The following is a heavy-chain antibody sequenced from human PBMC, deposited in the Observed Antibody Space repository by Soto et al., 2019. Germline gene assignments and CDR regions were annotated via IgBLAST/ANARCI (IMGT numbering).Heavy chain of an antibody. CDR1: GGSISSGGYY. V-gene: IGHV4-31*03. D-gene: IGHD3-22*01. Sequence: KTSETLSLTCTVSGGSISSGGYYWSWIRQHPGKGLEWIGYIYYSGSTYYNPSLKSRVTISVDTSKNQFSLKLSSVTAADTAVYYCASMLSGYYDSSGYQKTDFFDHWGQGTLVTVSS. J-gene: IGHJ5*02. CDR2: IYYSGST. CDR3: ASMLSGYYDSSGYQKTDFFDH.